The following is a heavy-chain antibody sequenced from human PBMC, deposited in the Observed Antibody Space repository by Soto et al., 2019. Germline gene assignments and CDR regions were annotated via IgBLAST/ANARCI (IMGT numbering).Heavy chain of an antibody. CDR1: GGSISSYY. CDR3: ARRYGSCFDS. CDR2: IYYSGST. D-gene: IGHD5-18*01. V-gene: IGHV4-59*08. J-gene: IGHJ4*02. Sequence: QVQLQESGPGLVKPSETLSLTCTVSGGSISSYYWSWIRQPPGKGLEWIGYIYYSGSTNYNPSLKSRATISVDTSKNQFSLKLSSVAAADTAVYYSARRYGSCFDSWGQGTLVTVSS.